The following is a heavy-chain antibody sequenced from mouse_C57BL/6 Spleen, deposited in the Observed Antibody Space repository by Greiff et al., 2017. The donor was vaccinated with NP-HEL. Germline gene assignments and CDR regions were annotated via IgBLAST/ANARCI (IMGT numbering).Heavy chain of an antibody. V-gene: IGHV1-18*01. Sequence: EVQLQQSGPELVKPGASVKIPCKASGYTFTDYNMDWVKQSHGKSLEWIGDINPNNGGTIYNQKFKGKATLTVDKSSITAYMELRSLTSEDTAVYYCARNGDYPWFAYWGQGTLVTVSA. D-gene: IGHD2-4*01. CDR2: INPNNGGT. CDR3: ARNGDYPWFAY. J-gene: IGHJ3*01. CDR1: GYTFTDYN.